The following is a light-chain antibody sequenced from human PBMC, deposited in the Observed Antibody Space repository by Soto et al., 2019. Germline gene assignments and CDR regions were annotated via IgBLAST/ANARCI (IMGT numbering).Light chain of an antibody. CDR3: QQYNNWPLT. CDR1: QSINSK. J-gene: IGKJ4*01. V-gene: IGKV3-15*01. Sequence: EIVMTQSPATLSVSPGERATLSCRASQSINSKFAWYQQKPGQAPRLLIYGASTRATGIPARFSGSGSGTEFTLTISSLQSEDFAVYYRQQYNNWPLTFGRGTRVEIK. CDR2: GAS.